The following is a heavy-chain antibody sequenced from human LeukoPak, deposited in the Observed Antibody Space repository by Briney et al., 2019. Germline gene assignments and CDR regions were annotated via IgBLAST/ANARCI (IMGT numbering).Heavy chain of an antibody. CDR3: AKAVYYHASGDKLDY. CDR2: ISYDGSTK. D-gene: IGHD3-9*01. V-gene: IGHV3-30*18. J-gene: IGHJ4*02. CDR1: GFTFSNYG. Sequence: GGSLRLSCAASGFTFSNYGMHWVRQAPGKGLEWVAVISYDGSTKYYADSVKGRFTISRDNSKNTLFLQMSSLRAEDTAVYYCAKAVYYHASGDKLDYWGQGTLVTVST.